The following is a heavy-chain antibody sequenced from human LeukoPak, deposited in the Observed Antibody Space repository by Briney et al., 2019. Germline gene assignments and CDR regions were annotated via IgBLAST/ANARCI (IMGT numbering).Heavy chain of an antibody. J-gene: IGHJ4*02. CDR3: AKDHGNMAVAGSFDY. CDR1: EFTFSIYG. V-gene: IGHV3-30*18. Sequence: GGSLRLSCAASEFTFSIYGMHWVRQAPGKGLEWVAVISYDGSNKYYADSVKGRFTISRDNSKNTLYLQMNSLRAEDTAVYYCAKDHGNMAVAGSFDYWGQGTLVTVSS. D-gene: IGHD6-19*01. CDR2: ISYDGSNK.